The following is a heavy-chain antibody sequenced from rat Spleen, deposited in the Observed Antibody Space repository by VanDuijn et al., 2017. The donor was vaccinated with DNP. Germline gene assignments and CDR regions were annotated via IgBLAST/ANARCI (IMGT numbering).Heavy chain of an antibody. J-gene: IGHJ1*01. CDR3: ATILPGLWYFDF. CDR2: IIYDGSST. CDR1: GFTFSDYN. D-gene: IGHD1-4*01. V-gene: IGHV5S10*01. Sequence: EVQLVESGGGLVQPGRSLKLSCAASGFTFSDYNMAWVRQAPKKGLEWVATIIYDGSSTYYGDSVKGRFTISRDNAKSTLYLQMDSLRSEDTATYYCATILPGLWYFDFWGPGTMVTVSS.